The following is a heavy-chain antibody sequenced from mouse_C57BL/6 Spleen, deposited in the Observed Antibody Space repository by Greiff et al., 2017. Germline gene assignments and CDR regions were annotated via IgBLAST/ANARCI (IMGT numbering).Heavy chain of an antibody. CDR2: INPNNGGT. D-gene: IGHD2-3*01. CDR3: ARSDGYYGFAY. CDR1: GYTFTDYY. J-gene: IGHJ3*01. Sequence: EVQLQQSGPELVKPGASVKISCKASGYTFTDYYMNWVKQSHGKSLEWIGDINPNNGGTSYNQKFKGKATLPVDKSSSTAYMELRSLTSEDSAVYYCARSDGYYGFAYWGQGTLVTVSA. V-gene: IGHV1-26*01.